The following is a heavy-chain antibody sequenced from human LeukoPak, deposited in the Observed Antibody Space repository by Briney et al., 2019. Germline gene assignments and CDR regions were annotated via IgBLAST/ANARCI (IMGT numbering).Heavy chain of an antibody. D-gene: IGHD2-2*02. CDR3: ARGCCSTSCYTAIL. CDR1: GGSISSGSYY. V-gene: IGHV4-61*02. Sequence: SQTLSLTCTVSGGSISSGSYYWSWIRQPAGKGLEWIGRIYTSGSTNYNPSLKSRVTISVDTSKNQFSLKLSSVTAADTAVYYCARGCCSTSCYTAILWGQGTLVTVSS. CDR2: IYTSGST. J-gene: IGHJ4*02.